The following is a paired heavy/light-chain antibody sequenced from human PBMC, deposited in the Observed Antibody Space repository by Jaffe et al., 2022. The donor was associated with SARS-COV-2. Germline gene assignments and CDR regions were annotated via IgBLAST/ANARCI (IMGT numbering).Heavy chain of an antibody. J-gene: IGHJ3*02. CDR1: GYSFANYW. D-gene: IGHD1-26*01. V-gene: IGHV5-51*01. CDR2: IYPTNSDA. CDR3: ARDPLSAHDAFDI. Sequence: EEQLVQSGAEVKKPGESLRISCKGSGYSFANYWIAWVRQMPGKGLEWMGIIYPTNSDAKYSPSFQGQVTMSVDKSINTAYLQWTSLKASDTAMYYCARDPLSAHDAFDIWGQGTLVTVSS.
Light chain of an antibody. Sequence: DIQMTQSPSSLSASVGDRVTITCRASQGISNYLAWYQQKPGKVPELLIYAASTLQSGVPSRFSGSGSGTDFTLTISNLQPEDVATYYCQKYNSALRTFGQGTKVEIK. CDR2: AAS. CDR3: QKYNSALRT. J-gene: IGKJ1*01. CDR1: QGISNY. V-gene: IGKV1-27*01.